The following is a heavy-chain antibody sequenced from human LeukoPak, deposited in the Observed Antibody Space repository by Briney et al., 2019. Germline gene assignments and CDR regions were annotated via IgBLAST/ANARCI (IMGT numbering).Heavy chain of an antibody. Sequence: GGSLRLSCAVSGITLSNYGMSWVRQAPGEGLEWVAGISDSGGSTNYADSVKGRFTVSRDNPKNTLYLQMNSLRAEDTAVYFCAKRGVVIRVILVGFHKEAYYFDSWGQGALVTVSS. V-gene: IGHV3-23*01. J-gene: IGHJ4*02. CDR3: AKRGVVIRVILVGFHKEAYYFDS. CDR2: ISDSGGST. D-gene: IGHD3-22*01. CDR1: GITLSNYG.